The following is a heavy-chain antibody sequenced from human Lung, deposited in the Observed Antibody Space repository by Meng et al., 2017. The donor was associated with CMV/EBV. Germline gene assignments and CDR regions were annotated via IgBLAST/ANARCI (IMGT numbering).Heavy chain of an antibody. Sequence: FTNYDINWVRQANGQGLELMGLINPNSGNTGYAQKFQGRVTMTRNTSISTAYMELSSLRSEDTAVYYCARGPRYCSSTSCYSYSLDYWGQGTLVTVSS. V-gene: IGHV1-8*01. CDR3: ARGPRYCSSTSCYSYSLDY. CDR1: FTNYD. D-gene: IGHD2-2*01. J-gene: IGHJ4*02. CDR2: INPNSGNT.